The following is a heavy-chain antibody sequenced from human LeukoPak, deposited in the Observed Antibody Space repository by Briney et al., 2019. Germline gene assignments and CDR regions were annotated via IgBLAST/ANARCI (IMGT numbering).Heavy chain of an antibody. V-gene: IGHV1-58*01. CDR1: GFTFTSSA. CDR3: AAAFGRWSAGTFDY. CDR2: IVVGSGNT. Sequence: GASVKVSCKASGFTFTSSAVLWVRQARGQRLEWIGWIVVGSGNTNYAQKFQERVTITRDMSTSTAYMELSSLRSEDTAVYYCAAAFGRWSAGTFDYWGQGTLVTVSS. J-gene: IGHJ4*02. D-gene: IGHD3-10*01.